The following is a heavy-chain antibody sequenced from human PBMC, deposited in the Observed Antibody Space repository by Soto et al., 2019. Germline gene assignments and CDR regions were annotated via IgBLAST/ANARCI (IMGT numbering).Heavy chain of an antibody. J-gene: IGHJ4*02. V-gene: IGHV1-3*05. D-gene: IGHD3-16*02. Sequence: QVQLVQSGAEEKKPGASVKVSCKASGYAFSGYASHWLRQAPGQRLEWMGWINAGNSNTRYSQQFQGRVTITRETSASTDCMELSSLISEDTAVYYCARSAISPSGGLIGTFDYWGQGNLVSVSS. CDR1: GYAFSGYA. CDR2: INAGNSNT. CDR3: ARSAISPSGGLIGTFDY.